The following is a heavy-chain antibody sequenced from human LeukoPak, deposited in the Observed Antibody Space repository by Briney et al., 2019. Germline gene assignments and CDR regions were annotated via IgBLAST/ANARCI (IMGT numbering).Heavy chain of an antibody. CDR3: ARDCSSTSCYLGGADYYYYYGMDV. J-gene: IGHJ6*02. V-gene: IGHV1-18*01. CDR1: GYTFTSYG. Sequence: APVKVSCKASGYTFTSYGISWVRQAPGQGLEWMGWISAYNGNTNYAQKLQGRVTMTTDTSTSTAYMELRSLRSDDTAVYYCARDCSSTSCYLGGADYYYYYGMDVWGQGTTVTVSS. D-gene: IGHD2-2*01. CDR2: ISAYNGNT.